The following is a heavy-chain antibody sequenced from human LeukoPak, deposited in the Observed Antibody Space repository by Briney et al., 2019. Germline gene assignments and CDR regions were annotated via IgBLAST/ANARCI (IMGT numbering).Heavy chain of an antibody. D-gene: IGHD3-22*01. CDR2: IYSDGTT. CDR1: GASTTSYY. CDR3: ARDTRSYDTSGYYYFDY. Sequence: SETLSLTCSVSGASTTSYYWNWIRQAPGKGLEWIGYIYSDGTTSYSPSLRSRVTISIDTSRNQLSLKLSSVTAADAAVYYCARDTRSYDTSGYYYFDYRGQGALVTVSS. J-gene: IGHJ4*02. V-gene: IGHV4-59*01.